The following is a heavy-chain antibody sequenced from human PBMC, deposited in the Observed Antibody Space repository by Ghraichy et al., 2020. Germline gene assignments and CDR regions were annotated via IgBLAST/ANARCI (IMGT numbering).Heavy chain of an antibody. CDR3: GKDLHLNQCDH. V-gene: IGHV3-7*04. CDR2: IDEDGNER. D-gene: IGHD1-14*01. J-gene: IGHJ4*02. Sequence: GGSLRLSCAASGFTFSQNWMIWFRQAPGKGLEWVANIDEDGNERNYVDSVKGRFTISRDNAKDSVYLQMDSLRVEDTAVYYCGKDLHLNQCDHWGQGALVTVSS. CDR1: GFTFSQNW.